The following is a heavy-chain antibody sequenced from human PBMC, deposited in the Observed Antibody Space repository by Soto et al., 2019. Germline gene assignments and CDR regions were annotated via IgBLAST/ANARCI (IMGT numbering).Heavy chain of an antibody. CDR1: GDSSSGGACY. V-gene: IGHV4-31*02. Sequence: SDTLALNGTVSGDSSSGGACYWTWIRDTAWEGLEWIGYMFHTGRAHYNTSLRSRVSISVDDSKNQVSLKMSSLSAADTARYYCARTCGGRGYQGDWGQGMMVPVSS. CDR2: MFHTGRA. D-gene: IGHD2-21*01. CDR3: ARTCGGRGYQGD. J-gene: IGHJ4*02.